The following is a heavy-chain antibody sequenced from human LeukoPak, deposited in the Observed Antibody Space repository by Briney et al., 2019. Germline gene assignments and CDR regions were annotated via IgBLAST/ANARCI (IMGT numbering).Heavy chain of an antibody. Sequence: SETLSLTCTVSGGSIGSYYWSWSRQPPGKGLEWIGYSHITGSTNYNPSLKSRVTISVDTSKNQFSLKMSSVTAADTAVYYCARGLRRYSSTSRFDYWGQGTLVTVSS. CDR2: SHITGST. J-gene: IGHJ4*02. CDR1: GGSIGSYY. D-gene: IGHD6-13*01. V-gene: IGHV4-4*09. CDR3: ARGLRRYSSTSRFDY.